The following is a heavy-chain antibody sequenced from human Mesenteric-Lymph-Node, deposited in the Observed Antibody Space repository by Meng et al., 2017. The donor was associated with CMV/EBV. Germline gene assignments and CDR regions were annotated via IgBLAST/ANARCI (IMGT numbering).Heavy chain of an antibody. D-gene: IGHD3-3*01. J-gene: IGHJ4*02. V-gene: IGHV3-33*01. Sequence: SGFIFSNYGMHWVRQAPGKGLEWVDLIWYDDTNKYYTDSVKGRFTISRDNSKNTLYLQMNSLRVEDTALYYCVRGSVYYDFWSGGHWGQGTLVTVSS. CDR1: GFIFSNYG. CDR3: VRGSVYYDFWSGGH. CDR2: IWYDDTNK.